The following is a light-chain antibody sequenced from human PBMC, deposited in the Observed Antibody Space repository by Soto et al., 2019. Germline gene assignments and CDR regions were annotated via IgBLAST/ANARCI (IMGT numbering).Light chain of an antibody. CDR2: GAT. Sequence: EIVLTQSPGTLSLSPGERATLSCRASQSVSSSYLAWYQQKPGQAPRLLIYGATSRATGIPDRFSGSGSGTDFAVTISRLEPEDFAVYYWQQYGSSLLFTFGPGTKVDIK. CDR3: QQYGSSLLFT. J-gene: IGKJ3*01. V-gene: IGKV3-20*01. CDR1: QSVSSSY.